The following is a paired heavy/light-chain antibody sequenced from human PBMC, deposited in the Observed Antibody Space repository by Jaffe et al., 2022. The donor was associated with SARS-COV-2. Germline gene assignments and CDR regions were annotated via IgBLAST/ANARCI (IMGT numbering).Light chain of an antibody. V-gene: IGKV1-39*01. CDR2: AAS. CDR3: QQCYLTPFT. CDR1: QRIGTY. J-gene: IGKJ4*01. Sequence: DIQMTQSPSSLSASVGDRVTITCRTSQRIGTYLNWYQQKPGRAPKLLISAASSLRSGVPSRFSASGSETHFILTISGLQPEDFATYFCQQCYLTPFTFGGGTKVEVK.
Heavy chain of an antibody. J-gene: IGHJ5*02. CDR1: GGSVNNDY. CDR3: ARREIESSKDQNWFDP. V-gene: IGHV4-59*02. CDR2: MYSTGSA. Sequence: RLQESGPGLVKPAETLSLTCTVSGGSVNNDYWSWIRQSPGKGLEWIGYMYSTGSANYNPSLRGRVTMSVDTSKNQFSLKMSSVTAADTAVYFCARREIESSKDQNWFDPWGQGTLVTVSS. D-gene: IGHD6-6*01.